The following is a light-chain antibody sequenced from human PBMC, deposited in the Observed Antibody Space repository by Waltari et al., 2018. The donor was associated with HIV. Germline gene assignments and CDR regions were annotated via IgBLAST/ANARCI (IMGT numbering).Light chain of an antibody. CDR2: DSS. Sequence: EIVLTQSPATLSLSPGERATLTCRASQSVGSYLACYKQKPGQAPRLLMSDSSTRATGIPTRFSASGSGTDFTLTISSLEPEDFAVYYCHQRSKWPLTFGGGTKLEIK. J-gene: IGKJ4*01. CDR3: HQRSKWPLT. V-gene: IGKV3-11*01. CDR1: QSVGSY.